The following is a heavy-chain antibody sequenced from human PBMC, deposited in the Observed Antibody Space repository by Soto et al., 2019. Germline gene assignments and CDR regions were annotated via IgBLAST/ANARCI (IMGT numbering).Heavy chain of an antibody. Sequence: QVQLVESGGGVVQPGRSLRLSCAASGFTFRSDAMHWVRQAPGKVLEWVAVISNDGISEYYADSVKGRFTISRDNSNNTLSLQTNSLRTEDTAVYYFARGGGPGVHYYFDYWGQGTLVTVSS. V-gene: IGHV3-30-3*01. CDR3: ARGGGPGVHYYFDY. CDR1: GFTFRSDA. CDR2: ISNDGISE. D-gene: IGHD3-16*01. J-gene: IGHJ4*02.